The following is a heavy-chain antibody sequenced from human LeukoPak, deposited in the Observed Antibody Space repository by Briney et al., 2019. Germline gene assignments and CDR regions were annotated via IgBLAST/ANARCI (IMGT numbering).Heavy chain of an antibody. CDR2: IYTSGST. Sequence: SETLSLTCTVSGGSISSGSYYWSWIRQPAGKGLEWIGRIYTSGSTNYNPSLKSRVTISVDTSKNQFSLKLSSVTAADTAVYYCARFYGSGTYYFDYWGQGTLVTVSS. CDR3: ARFYGSGTYYFDY. CDR1: GGSISSGSYY. V-gene: IGHV4-61*02. D-gene: IGHD3-10*01. J-gene: IGHJ4*02.